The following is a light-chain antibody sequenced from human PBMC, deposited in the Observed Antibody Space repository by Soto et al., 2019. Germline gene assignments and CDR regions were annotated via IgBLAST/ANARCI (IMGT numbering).Light chain of an antibody. CDR2: EVS. CDR1: SSDVGAYKY. J-gene: IGLJ2*01. Sequence: QSALTQPPSASGSPGQSVTISCTGTSSDVGAYKYVSWYQQYPGKAPKLMIYEVSNRPSGVPDRFSGSKSGNTPSLTVSGLQSDDEPSYSFPSYVGSNICVFVGGTKLTVL. V-gene: IGLV2-8*01. CDR3: PSYVGSNICV.